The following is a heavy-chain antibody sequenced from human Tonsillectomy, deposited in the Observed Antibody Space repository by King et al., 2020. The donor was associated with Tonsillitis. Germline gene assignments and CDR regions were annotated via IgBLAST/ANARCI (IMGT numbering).Heavy chain of an antibody. CDR1: GFTFSNYG. CDR3: ARDKDFSGLHDY. V-gene: IGHV3-33*08. J-gene: IGHJ4*02. CDR2: IWYDESNK. Sequence: VQLVESGGGVVQPGTSLSLSCAGSGFTFSNYGMHWVRQAPGKGLEWVAVIWYDESNKSYADSVKGRFTISRDNSKNTLYLQMNSLRADDTALYYCARDKDFSGLHDYWGQGTLVTVSS. D-gene: IGHD2-15*01.